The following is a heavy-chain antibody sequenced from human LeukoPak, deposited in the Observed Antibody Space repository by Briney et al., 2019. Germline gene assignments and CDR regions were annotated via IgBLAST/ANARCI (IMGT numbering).Heavy chain of an antibody. CDR2: IWYDGSNK. J-gene: IGHJ4*02. D-gene: IGHD3-16*01. V-gene: IGHV3-33*01. CDR3: ARDWAWGGFDH. CDR1: GFSFSSYG. Sequence: GGSLRLSCAASGFSFSSYGMHWVRQAPGKGLEWVAVIWYDGSNKYYADSVKGRFTISRDNSKNTLYLQMNSLRVDDTAIYYCARDWAWGGFDHWGQGALVTVSP.